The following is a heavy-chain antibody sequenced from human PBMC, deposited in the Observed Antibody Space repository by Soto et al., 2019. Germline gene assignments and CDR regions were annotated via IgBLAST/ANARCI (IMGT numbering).Heavy chain of an antibody. V-gene: IGHV3-48*01. CDR3: AGPGSGYYYYGVDV. CDR2: ISSSSRTI. D-gene: IGHD1-26*01. Sequence: EVQLVESGGGLVQPGGSLRLSCAASGFTFSSYSMNWVRQAPGKGLEWVSHISSSSRTIYYADSVKGRFTISRDNAKNSLYLQMNSLRAEDTGVYYCAGPGSGYYYYGVDVWGQGTTVNVSS. CDR1: GFTFSSYS. J-gene: IGHJ6*02.